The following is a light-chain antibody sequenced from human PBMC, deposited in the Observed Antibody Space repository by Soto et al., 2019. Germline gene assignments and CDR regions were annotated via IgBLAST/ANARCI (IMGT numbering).Light chain of an antibody. J-gene: IGLJ1*01. CDR2: DVS. CDR1: SSDVGGYNY. Sequence: QSALTQPASVSVSPGQSITISCTGTSSDVGGYNYVSWYQQHPGKAPKLMIYDVSNRPSGVSNRFSGSKSGNTASLTISGIQAEDEADYYCSSYTSSSSYVFGTANKLTVL. CDR3: SSYTSSSSYV. V-gene: IGLV2-14*01.